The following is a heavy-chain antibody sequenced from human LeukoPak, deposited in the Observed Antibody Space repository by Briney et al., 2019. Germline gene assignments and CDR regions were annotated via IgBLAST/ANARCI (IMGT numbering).Heavy chain of an antibody. V-gene: IGHV3-23*01. CDR3: ASGIRAFDN. CDR1: GFTFSSYS. CDR2: ISDSGGST. Sequence: PGGSLRLSWVASGFTFSSYSMNWFRQAPGKGLEWVSGISDSGGSTYYADSVKGGCTISRDNSKNTLYLQMNSLRGEDTAVYYCASGIRAFDNWGQGTLVTVSA. J-gene: IGHJ4*02. D-gene: IGHD1-26*01.